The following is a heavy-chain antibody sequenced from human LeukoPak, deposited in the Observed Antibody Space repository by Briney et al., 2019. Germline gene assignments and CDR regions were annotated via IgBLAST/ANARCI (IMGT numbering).Heavy chain of an antibody. CDR1: GGSFSGYY. CDR2: IYTGGST. V-gene: IGHV4-59*10. CDR3: ASSILTDYYTYFYYMDV. J-gene: IGHJ6*03. D-gene: IGHD3-9*01. Sequence: KSSETLSLTCAVYGGSFSGYYWSWIRQPAGKGLEWIGRIYTGGSTNYNPSLKSRVTISLDTSKNQFSLKLTSVTAADTAVYYCASSILTDYYTYFYYMDVWGKGTTVTVSS.